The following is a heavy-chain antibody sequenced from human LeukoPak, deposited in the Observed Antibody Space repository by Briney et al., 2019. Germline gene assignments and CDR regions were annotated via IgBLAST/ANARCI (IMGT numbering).Heavy chain of an antibody. V-gene: IGHV3-66*01. Sequence: PGGSLRLSCAASGLTVSSNYMSWVRQAPGKGLEWVSVIYNVGSTYYADSVKGRFTISRDNSKLYLQMNSLRAEDTAVYYCARDLRPYYDSSGAFDIWGQGTMVTVSS. J-gene: IGHJ3*02. CDR1: GLTVSSNY. CDR2: IYNVGST. D-gene: IGHD3-22*01. CDR3: ARDLRPYYDSSGAFDI.